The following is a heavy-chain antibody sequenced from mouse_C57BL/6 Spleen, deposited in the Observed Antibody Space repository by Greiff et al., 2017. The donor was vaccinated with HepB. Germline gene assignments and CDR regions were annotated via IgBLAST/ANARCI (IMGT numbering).Heavy chain of an antibody. CDR3: TRAGDDYLLYAMDY. CDR2: ISSGGDYI. J-gene: IGHJ4*01. V-gene: IGHV5-9-1*02. CDR1: GFTFSSYA. Sequence: EVMLVESGEGLVKPGGSLKLSCAASGFTFSSYAMSWVRQTPEKRLEWVAYISSGGDYIYYADTVKGRFTISRDNARNTLYLQMSSLKSEDTAMYYCTRAGDDYLLYAMDYWGQGTSVTVSS. D-gene: IGHD2-4*01.